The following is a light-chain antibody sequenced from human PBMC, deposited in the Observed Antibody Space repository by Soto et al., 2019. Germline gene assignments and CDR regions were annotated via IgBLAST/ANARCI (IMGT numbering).Light chain of an antibody. CDR1: SSKIGAGYD. CDR3: QSYDQSLSVPLKV. J-gene: IGLJ1*01. Sequence: QSVLTQPPSVSGAPGQRVTISCTGSSSKIGAGYDVHWYQQLPGTAPKRLIYVKTNGPSGVPERFSGSRSGTSASLPITGLHTQDEADYYCQSYDQSLSVPLKVFGTGTKVTVL. CDR2: VKT. V-gene: IGLV1-40*01.